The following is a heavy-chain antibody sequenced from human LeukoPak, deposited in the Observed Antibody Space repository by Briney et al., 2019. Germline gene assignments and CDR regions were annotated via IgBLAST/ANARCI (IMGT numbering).Heavy chain of an antibody. CDR3: ARGELRYFDWLLRGTYFDY. J-gene: IGHJ4*02. CDR1: GGSFAGYY. V-gene: IGHV4-34*01. CDR2: INHSGST. Sequence: KPSQTLSLTCAVYGGSFAGYYWGCISQPPRDGLEWIGAINHSGSTNYNPSLKRRVTISVDTSKNQFSLTLSSVTAADTAVYYCARGELRYFDWLLRGTYFDYWGQGTLVTVSS. D-gene: IGHD3-9*01.